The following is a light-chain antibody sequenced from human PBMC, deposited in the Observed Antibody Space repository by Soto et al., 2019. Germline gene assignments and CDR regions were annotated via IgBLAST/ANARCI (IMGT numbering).Light chain of an antibody. Sequence: QPVLTQPPSVSAAPGQKVTVSCPGSRSNIGNNYVSWYQHLPGTAPKLLIYDNDKRPSAIPDRFSASKSGTSATLGITGLQTGDEADYYCEAWDSSLSAGVFGGGTKLTVL. V-gene: IGLV1-51*01. CDR1: RSNIGNNY. J-gene: IGLJ3*02. CDR3: EAWDSSLSAGV. CDR2: DND.